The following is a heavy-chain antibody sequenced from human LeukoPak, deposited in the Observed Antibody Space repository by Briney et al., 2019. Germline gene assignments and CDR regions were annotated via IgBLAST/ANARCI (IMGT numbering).Heavy chain of an antibody. Sequence: GGSLRLSCAASGFTFSNYAMHWVRQAPGKGLEWVAYIRYDGSSAYYADFVKGRFTISRDKSKNTLYLQMYSLRDEDTPVYYSTKTIDGYLLGYFDHWGQGTLVTVFS. CDR2: IRYDGSSA. CDR1: GFTFSNYA. D-gene: IGHD3-22*01. V-gene: IGHV3-30*02. CDR3: TKTIDGYLLGYFDH. J-gene: IGHJ4*02.